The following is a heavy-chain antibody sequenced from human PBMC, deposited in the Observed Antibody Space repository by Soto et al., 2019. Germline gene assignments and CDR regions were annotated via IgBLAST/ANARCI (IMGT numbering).Heavy chain of an antibody. CDR1: GLMFSSYA. CDR2: ISNSGDPT. CDR3: ATGDSTGYYNY. V-gene: IGHV3-23*01. Sequence: EVQLLESGGHLVQPGGSLRLSCAASGLMFSSYAMSWVRQAPWKGREWVSTISNSGDPTYYEDSVKGQFTISRDQAKNTLFLQMNSLRADDTAVYYCATGDSTGYYNYWGHGTLVTVSS. D-gene: IGHD3-22*01. J-gene: IGHJ4*01.